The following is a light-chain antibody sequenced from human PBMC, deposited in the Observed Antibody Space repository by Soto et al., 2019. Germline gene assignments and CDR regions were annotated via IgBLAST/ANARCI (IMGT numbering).Light chain of an antibody. CDR3: CSYAGSYIPLYV. V-gene: IGLV2-11*01. CDR2: DVT. Sequence: QSALTQPLSVSGSPGQSVTISCTGTSSEVGAYNYVSWYQQHPGKAPKLMIYDVTKRPSGVPDRFSGSKSGNTASLTISGLQAEDEADYYCCSYAGSYIPLYVFGTGTKVTVL. J-gene: IGLJ1*01. CDR1: SSEVGAYNY.